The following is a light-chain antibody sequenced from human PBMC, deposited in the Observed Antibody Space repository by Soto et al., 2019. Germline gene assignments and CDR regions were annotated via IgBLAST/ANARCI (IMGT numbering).Light chain of an antibody. Sequence: QSALTQPASVSGSPGQSITISCTGTSSDVGGYNYVSWYQQHPGEAPKLMIYEVDYRPSGISDRFSAFKSGNTASLTISGLQAEDEADYYCCSYTSSSTWVFGGGTKLTVL. V-gene: IGLV2-14*01. CDR2: EVD. CDR1: SSDVGGYNY. CDR3: CSYTSSSTWV. J-gene: IGLJ3*02.